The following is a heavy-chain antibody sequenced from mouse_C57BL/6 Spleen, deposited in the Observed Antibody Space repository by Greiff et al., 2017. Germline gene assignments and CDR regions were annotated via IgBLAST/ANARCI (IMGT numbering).Heavy chain of an antibody. CDR2: INPSSGYT. J-gene: IGHJ2*01. CDR1: GYTFTSYW. CDR3: AREKDGNYLYFDY. D-gene: IGHD2-1*01. Sequence: QVQLQQSGAELAKPGASVKLSCKASGYTFTSYWMHWVKQRPGQGLEWIGYINPSSGYTKYNQKFKDKATLTADKSSSTAYMQLSRLTYEDSAVYYSAREKDGNYLYFDYWGQGTTLTVSS. V-gene: IGHV1-7*01.